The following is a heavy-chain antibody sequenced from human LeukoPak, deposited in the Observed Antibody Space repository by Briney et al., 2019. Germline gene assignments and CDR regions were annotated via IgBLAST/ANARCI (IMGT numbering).Heavy chain of an antibody. CDR1: GFTFSNFA. D-gene: IGHD5-12*01. Sequence: GGSLRLSCAASGFTFSNFAMSWVRQAPGKGLEWVSAISGSGGNTYYADSVRGRFTISRDNSKNTLSLQMNSLRVEDTAIYYCARDIELSTWGLGTLVTVSS. CDR3: ARDIELST. V-gene: IGHV3-23*01. CDR2: ISGSGGNT. J-gene: IGHJ3*01.